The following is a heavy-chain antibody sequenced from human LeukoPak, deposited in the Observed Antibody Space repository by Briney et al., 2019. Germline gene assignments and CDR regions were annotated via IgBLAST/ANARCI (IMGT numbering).Heavy chain of an antibody. CDR3: AKTPSLWWFDP. CDR1: GFTFNTYA. V-gene: IGHV3-23*01. Sequence: GGSLRLSCAASGFTFNTYAMRWVRQAPGKGLEWVSSISGSGGSTYYADSVKGRFTISRDNSNNTLYLQINSLRAEDTAVYYCAKTPSLWWFDPWGQGTLVTVSS. J-gene: IGHJ5*02. CDR2: ISGSGGST. D-gene: IGHD3-16*02.